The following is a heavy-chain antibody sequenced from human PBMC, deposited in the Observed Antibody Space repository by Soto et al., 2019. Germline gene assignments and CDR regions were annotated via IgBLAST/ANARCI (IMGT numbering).Heavy chain of an antibody. Sequence: GGSLRLSCAASGFTFSSYSMNWVRQAPGKGLEWVSYISSSSSTIYYADSVKGRFTISRDNAKNSLYLQMNSLRAEDTAVYYCARDDSTVTWGYYYYYMDVWGKGTTVTVSS. J-gene: IGHJ6*03. D-gene: IGHD4-17*01. CDR3: ARDDSTVTWGYYYYYMDV. CDR1: GFTFSSYS. V-gene: IGHV3-48*01. CDR2: ISSSSSTI.